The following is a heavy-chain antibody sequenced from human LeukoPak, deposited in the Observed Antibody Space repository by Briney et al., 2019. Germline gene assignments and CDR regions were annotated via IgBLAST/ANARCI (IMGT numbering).Heavy chain of an antibody. J-gene: IGHJ4*02. CDR2: ISAYSGNT. D-gene: IGHD6-13*01. CDR3: AREGSSSWYKEYYFDY. CDR1: GYTFTSYG. Sequence: GASVKVSCKASGYTFTSYGISWVRQAPGQGLEWMGWISAYSGNTNYAQKLQGRVTMTTDTSTSTAYMELRSLRSDDTAVYYCAREGSSSWYKEYYFDYWGQGTLVTVSS. V-gene: IGHV1-18*01.